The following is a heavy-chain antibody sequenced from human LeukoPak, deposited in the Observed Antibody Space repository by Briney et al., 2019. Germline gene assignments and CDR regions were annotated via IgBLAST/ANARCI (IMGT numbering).Heavy chain of an antibody. CDR3: ASGELDSLYYFDF. CDR2: INPDGSEK. V-gene: IGHV3-7*01. Sequence: PGGSLRLSCAVSGFTFSSDWMIWVRQAPGKGLEWVANINPDGSEKNYVDSVRGRFTVSRDNANNSLYLQMNSLRVEDTAVYYCASGELDSLYYFDFWGQGTLVTVSS. D-gene: IGHD1-1*01. J-gene: IGHJ4*02. CDR1: GFTFSSDW.